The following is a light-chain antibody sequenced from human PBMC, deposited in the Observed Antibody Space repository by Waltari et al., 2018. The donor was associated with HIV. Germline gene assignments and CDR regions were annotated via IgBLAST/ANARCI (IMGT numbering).Light chain of an antibody. CDR3: QQYSTLGA. CDR1: QSISTW. V-gene: IGKV1-5*03. CDR2: KAS. Sequence: TWGASQSISTWLAWYQQKPGKAPKLLIYKASSLESGVPSRFSGSGSGTEFTLTISSLQPDDFATYYCQQYSTLGAFGQGTKVEVK. J-gene: IGKJ1*01.